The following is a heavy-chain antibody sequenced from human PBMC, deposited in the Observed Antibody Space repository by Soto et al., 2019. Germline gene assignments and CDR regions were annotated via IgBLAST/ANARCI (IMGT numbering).Heavy chain of an antibody. CDR1: GFTFSSYS. CDR3: AREGSSSWYAHYYYYGMDV. Sequence: GSLRLSCAASGFTFSSYSMNWVRQAPGKGLEWVSSISSSSSYIYYADSVKGRFTISRDNAKNSLYLQMNSLRAEDTAVYYCAREGSSSWYAHYYYYGMDVWGQGTTVTVSS. V-gene: IGHV3-21*01. D-gene: IGHD6-13*01. J-gene: IGHJ6*02. CDR2: ISSSSSYI.